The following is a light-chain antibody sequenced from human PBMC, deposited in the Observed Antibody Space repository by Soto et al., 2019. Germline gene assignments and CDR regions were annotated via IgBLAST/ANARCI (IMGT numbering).Light chain of an antibody. J-gene: IGKJ3*01. CDR2: GTS. Sequence: EIVLTQSPGTLSLSPGERATLSCRASQSVSSSYLAWYQQKPGQAPRLLIYGTSSRATGIPDRFSGSGSGTDFTLTIRRLEPEDFAVYYCQQYGSSPPFTFGPGTKGDIK. V-gene: IGKV3-20*01. CDR1: QSVSSSY. CDR3: QQYGSSPPFT.